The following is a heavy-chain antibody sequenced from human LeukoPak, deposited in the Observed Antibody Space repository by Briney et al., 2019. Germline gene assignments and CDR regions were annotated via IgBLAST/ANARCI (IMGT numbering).Heavy chain of an antibody. Sequence: GGSLRLSCAASGFTFSSYGMHWVRQAPGKGLEWVAVIWYDGSNKYYADSVKGRFTISRDSSKNTLYLQMNSLRAEDTAVYYCARGQLGLHYFDYWGQGTLVTVSS. CDR1: GFTFSSYG. J-gene: IGHJ4*02. CDR3: ARGQLGLHYFDY. D-gene: IGHD6-13*01. V-gene: IGHV3-33*01. CDR2: IWYDGSNK.